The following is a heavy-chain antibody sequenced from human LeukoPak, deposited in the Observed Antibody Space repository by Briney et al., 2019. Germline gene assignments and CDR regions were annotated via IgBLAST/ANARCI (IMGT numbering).Heavy chain of an antibody. J-gene: IGHJ3*02. V-gene: IGHV4-61*02. CDR2: VHSSGST. CDR1: GGSISSGGYY. D-gene: IGHD3-3*01. CDR3: ARVGEVEWFFAFDI. Sequence: SETLSLTCNVSGGSISSGGYYWTWIRQPPGKGLEWIGRVHSSGSTNYNPSLKSRVTISVDTSKNEFSLKLSSVTAADTAVYYCARVGEVEWFFAFDIWGQGTMVTVSS.